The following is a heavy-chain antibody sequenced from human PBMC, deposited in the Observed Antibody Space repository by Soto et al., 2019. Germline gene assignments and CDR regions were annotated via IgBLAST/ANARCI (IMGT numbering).Heavy chain of an antibody. Sequence: QVQLQESGPGLVKPSETLSLTCTVSGGSISSYYWSWIRQPPGKGLEWIGYIYYSGSTNYNPSLKSRVTISVDTSKNQFSLKLSSVTAADTAVYYCARDQVYDFWSGYYPTYYYYYGMDVWGQGTTVTVSS. CDR2: IYYSGST. CDR1: GGSISSYY. V-gene: IGHV4-59*01. CDR3: ARDQVYDFWSGYYPTYYYYYGMDV. D-gene: IGHD3-3*01. J-gene: IGHJ6*02.